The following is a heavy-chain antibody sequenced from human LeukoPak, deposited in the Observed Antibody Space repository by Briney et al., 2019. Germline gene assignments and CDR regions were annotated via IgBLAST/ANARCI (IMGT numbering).Heavy chain of an antibody. CDR3: ARGLPKYYYDRRRGSDRLDY. CDR2: INHSGST. Sequence: PSETLSLTCAVYGGTFSAYYWSCIRQPPGKGLEWIGEINHSGSTNYNPSLKSRVTISVDTSKNQFSLKLSSVTAADAAVYYCARGLPKYYYDRRRGSDRLDYWGQGTLVTVSS. J-gene: IGHJ4*02. V-gene: IGHV4-34*01. D-gene: IGHD3-22*01. CDR1: GGTFSAYY.